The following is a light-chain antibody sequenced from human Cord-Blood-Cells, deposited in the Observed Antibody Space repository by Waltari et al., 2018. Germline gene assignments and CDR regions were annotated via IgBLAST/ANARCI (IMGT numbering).Light chain of an antibody. CDR1: SSDVGGYNY. Sequence: QSALTKPRSVSGSPGQSVTISCTGTSSDVGGYNYVSWYQQHPGKAPKLMIYDVSKRPSGVPDRFSCSKSGNTASLTISGLQAEDEADYYCCSYAGSYTFYVFGTGTKVTVL. CDR2: DVS. CDR3: CSYAGSYTFYV. J-gene: IGLJ1*01. V-gene: IGLV2-11*01.